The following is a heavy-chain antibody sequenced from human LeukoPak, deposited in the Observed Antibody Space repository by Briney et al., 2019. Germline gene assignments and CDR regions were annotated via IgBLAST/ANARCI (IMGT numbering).Heavy chain of an antibody. Sequence: PGGSLRLSCAASGFTFSSYEMNWVRQAPGKGLEWVSYISSSGSTIYYADSVKGRFTISRDNAKNSLYLQMNSLRAEDTAVYYCARDHRGIPPDAFDIWGQGTMVTVSS. CDR2: ISSSGSTI. J-gene: IGHJ3*02. V-gene: IGHV3-48*03. CDR1: GFTFSSYE. CDR3: ARDHRGIPPDAFDI. D-gene: IGHD3-16*01.